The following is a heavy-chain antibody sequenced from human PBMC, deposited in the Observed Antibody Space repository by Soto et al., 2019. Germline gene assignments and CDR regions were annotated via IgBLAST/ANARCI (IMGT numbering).Heavy chain of an antibody. D-gene: IGHD6-13*01. V-gene: IGHV3-23*01. CDR1: GFTFSSYA. CDR2: ISGGGGTT. J-gene: IGHJ4*02. Sequence: GGSLRLSCAASGFTFSSYAMSWVRQAPGKGLEWVSAISGGGGTTYYADSVKGRFTISRDNSENTLYLQMNSLRAEDTALYYCAKKRIYSSSWYEFEYWGQGTLVTVSS. CDR3: AKKRIYSSSWYEFEY.